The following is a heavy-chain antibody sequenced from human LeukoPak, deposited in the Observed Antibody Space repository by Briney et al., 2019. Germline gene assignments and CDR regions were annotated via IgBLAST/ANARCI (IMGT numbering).Heavy chain of an antibody. J-gene: IGHJ4*02. CDR1: GGSSSSSSYY. D-gene: IGHD6-13*01. V-gene: IGHV4-39*07. CDR3: AREMGDSSSCFDY. CDR2: IYYSGST. Sequence: SETLSLTCTVSGGSSSSSSYYWGWIRQPPGKGLEWIGSIYYSGSTNYNPSLKSRVTISVDTSKNQFSLKLSSVTAADTAVYYCAREMGDSSSCFDYWGQGTLVTVSS.